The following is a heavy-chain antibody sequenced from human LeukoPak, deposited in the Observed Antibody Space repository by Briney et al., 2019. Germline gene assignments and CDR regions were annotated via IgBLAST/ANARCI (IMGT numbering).Heavy chain of an antibody. CDR3: VRGLYGLGWDY. J-gene: IGHJ4*02. V-gene: IGHV3-64D*06. CDR2: ITSDGSSI. Sequence: GGSLRLSCTASRXTFSNFNMHWVRQAPGKGLQFVSGITSDGSSIDYADSVRGRFTISRDNSKSTLYLRMSSLRVEDTALYCCVRGLYGLGWDYWGPGTLVTVSS. CDR1: RXTFSNFN. D-gene: IGHD3-10*01.